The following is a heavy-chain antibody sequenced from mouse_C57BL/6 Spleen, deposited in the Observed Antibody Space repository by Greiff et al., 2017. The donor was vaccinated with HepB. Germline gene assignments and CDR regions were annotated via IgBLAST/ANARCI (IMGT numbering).Heavy chain of an antibody. V-gene: IGHV1-50*01. Sequence: QVQLKQPGAELVKPGASVKLSCKASGYTFTSYWMQWVKQRPGQGLEWIGEIDPSDSYTNYNQKFKGKATLTVDTSSSTAYMQLSSLTSEDSAVYYCARHAVVAPFDYWGQGTTLTVSS. J-gene: IGHJ2*01. D-gene: IGHD1-1*01. CDR2: IDPSDSYT. CDR1: GYTFTSYW. CDR3: ARHAVVAPFDY.